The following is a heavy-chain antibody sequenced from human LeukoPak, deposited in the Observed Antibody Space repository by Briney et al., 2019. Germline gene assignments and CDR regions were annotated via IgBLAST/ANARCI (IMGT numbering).Heavy chain of an antibody. J-gene: IGHJ4*02. CDR3: AKDRSPYGGNGPPDY. CDR2: ISWNSGSI. CDR1: GFTFDDYA. D-gene: IGHD4-23*01. Sequence: GGSLRLSCAASGFTFDDYAMHWVRQAPGKGLEWVSGISWNSGSIGYADSVKGRFTISRDNAKNSLYLQMNSLRAEDTAVYYCAKDRSPYGGNGPPDYWGQGTLVTVSS. V-gene: IGHV3-9*01.